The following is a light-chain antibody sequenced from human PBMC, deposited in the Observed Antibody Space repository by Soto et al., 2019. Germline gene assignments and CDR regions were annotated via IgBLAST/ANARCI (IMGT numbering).Light chain of an antibody. CDR3: QQYDSSPYT. Sequence: EIVLTQSPGTLSLSPGERATLSCRASQSVSSSYLAWYQQKPGQAPRLLIYGASSSATVIPDRFSGSGSGTDFTLTISRLKPEDFAVYYCQQYDSSPYTFGQGTKLEIK. CDR2: GAS. CDR1: QSVSSSY. V-gene: IGKV3-20*01. J-gene: IGKJ2*01.